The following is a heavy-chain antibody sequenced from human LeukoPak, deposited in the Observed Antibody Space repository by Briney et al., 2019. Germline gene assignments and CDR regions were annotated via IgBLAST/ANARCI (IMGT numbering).Heavy chain of an antibody. Sequence: SQTLSLTCTVSGGSISSGSYYWSWIRQPAGTGLEWIGRIYTSGSTNYNPSLKSRVTISVDTSKNQFSLKLSSVTAADTAVYYCAREDILTGSAACWGQGTLVTVSS. D-gene: IGHD3-9*01. CDR2: IYTSGST. CDR1: GGSISSGSYY. CDR3: AREDILTGSAAC. J-gene: IGHJ4*02. V-gene: IGHV4-61*02.